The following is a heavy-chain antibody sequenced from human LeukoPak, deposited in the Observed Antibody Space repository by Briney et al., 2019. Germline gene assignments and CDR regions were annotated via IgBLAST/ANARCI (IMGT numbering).Heavy chain of an antibody. CDR2: IIPIFGTV. CDR3: AREVNYYDSSGHKKYFHH. D-gene: IGHD3-22*01. V-gene: IGHV1-69*05. J-gene: IGHJ1*01. CDR1: GGTFSSYA. Sequence: ASVKVSCKTSGGTFSSYAMSWVRQAPGQGLEWMGGIIPIFGTVNYAEKFQGRVTITTDESTSSAYMELSSLRSEDTAVYYCAREVNYYDSSGHKKYFHHWGQGTLVTVSS.